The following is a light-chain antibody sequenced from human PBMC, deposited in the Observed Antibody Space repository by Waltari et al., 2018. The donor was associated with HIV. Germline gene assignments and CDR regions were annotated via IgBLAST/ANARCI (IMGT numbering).Light chain of an antibody. Sequence: QSVLTQPPSASGTPGQRVTISCSGSSSNIGSNYVYWYQQLPGTAPKLLIYRNNHRPSGVPDRFSGSKSGTSASLAISGLQSEDEADYYCAAWEDSLWVFGGGTKLTVL. CDR1: SSNIGSNY. J-gene: IGLJ3*02. CDR3: AAWEDSLWV. V-gene: IGLV1-47*01. CDR2: RNN.